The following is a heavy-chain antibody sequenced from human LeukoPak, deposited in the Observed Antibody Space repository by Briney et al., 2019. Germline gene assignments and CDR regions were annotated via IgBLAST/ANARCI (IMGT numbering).Heavy chain of an antibody. J-gene: IGHJ6*02. D-gene: IGHD2-15*01. CDR2: MNPNSGNT. Sequence: ASVKVSCKASGYTFTSYDINWVRQVTGQGLEWMGWMNPNSGNTGYAQKFQGRVTMTRNTSISTAYMELSSLRSEDPAVYYCGRYCSGGSCTWANYYYYGMDVWRQGTTVSVSS. CDR3: GRYCSGGSCTWANYYYYGMDV. CDR1: GYTFTSYD. V-gene: IGHV1-8*01.